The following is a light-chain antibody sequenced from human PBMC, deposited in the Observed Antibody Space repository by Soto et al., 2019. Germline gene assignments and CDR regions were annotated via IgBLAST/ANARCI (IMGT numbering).Light chain of an antibody. V-gene: IGKV3-20*01. J-gene: IGKJ4*01. CDR2: GAS. CDR1: QSVSSSY. Sequence: EIVLTQSPGTLSLSPGERATLSCRASQSVSSSYLAWYPQKPGQAPRLLIYGASSRATGIPDRFSGSGSGKDFTLTISRLEPEEFAVYYCQQYDSSPLTFGGGTKVEIK. CDR3: QQYDSSPLT.